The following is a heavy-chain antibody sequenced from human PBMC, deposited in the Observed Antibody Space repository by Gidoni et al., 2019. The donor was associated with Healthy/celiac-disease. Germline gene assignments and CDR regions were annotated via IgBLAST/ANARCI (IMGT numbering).Heavy chain of an antibody. CDR2: IYHSGST. J-gene: IGHJ5*02. V-gene: IGHV4-30-2*01. D-gene: IGHD6-13*01. Sequence: QLQLQESGSGLVKPSQTLSLTCAVSGGSISSGGYSWSWIRQPPGKGLEWIGYIYHSGSTYYNPSLKSRVTISVDRSKNQFSLKLSSVTAADTAVYYCAREAAAGLYNWFDPWGQGTLVTVSS. CDR3: AREAAAGLYNWFDP. CDR1: GGSISSGGYS.